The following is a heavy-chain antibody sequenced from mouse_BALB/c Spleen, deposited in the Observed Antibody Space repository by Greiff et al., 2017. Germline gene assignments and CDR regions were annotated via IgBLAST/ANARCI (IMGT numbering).Heavy chain of an antibody. CDR2: ISSGSSTI. Sequence: EVKLEESGGGLVQPGGSRKLSCAASGFTFSSFGMHWVRQAPEKGLEWVAYISSGSSTIYYADTVKGRFTIARDNPKNTLFLQMTSLRAEDTAMYYGARNYYDAMDYWGQGTSVTVSS. V-gene: IGHV5-17*02. CDR3: ARNYYDAMDY. J-gene: IGHJ4*01. D-gene: IGHD2-1*01. CDR1: GFTFSSFG.